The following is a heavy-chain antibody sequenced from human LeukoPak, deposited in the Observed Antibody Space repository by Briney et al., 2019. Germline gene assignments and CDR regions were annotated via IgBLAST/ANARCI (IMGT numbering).Heavy chain of an antibody. V-gene: IGHV3-23*01. D-gene: IGHD2-2*01. CDR1: GFTFSSYA. CDR2: ISGSGGST. Sequence: GGSLRLSCAASGFTFSSYAMSWVRQAPGKGLEWVSAISGSGGSTYYADSVKGRFTISRDNPKNRLYLQMNRLRAEDTAVYYCAKCTTSTSCYWFDPWGQGTLVTVSS. J-gene: IGHJ5*02. CDR3: AKCTTSTSCYWFDP.